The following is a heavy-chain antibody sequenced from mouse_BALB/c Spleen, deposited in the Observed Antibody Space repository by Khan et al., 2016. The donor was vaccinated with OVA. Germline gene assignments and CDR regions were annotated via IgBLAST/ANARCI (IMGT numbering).Heavy chain of an antibody. V-gene: IGHV1-63*02. CDR1: GYTFTNYW. CDR3: GRGGYDGFAF. J-gene: IGHJ3*01. D-gene: IGHD2-2*01. Sequence: QVQLQQSGAELVRPGTSVKMSCKAVGYTFTNYWIGWVKQRPGHGLEWIGDIYPGDDYTKYNEKFKDKGTLTADTSSSTAYLHLSSLTSEDAAIYYCGRGGYDGFAFWGQGTLVTVSA. CDR2: IYPGDDYT.